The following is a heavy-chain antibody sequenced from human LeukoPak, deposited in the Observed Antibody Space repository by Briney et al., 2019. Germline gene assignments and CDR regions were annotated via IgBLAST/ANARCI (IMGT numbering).Heavy chain of an antibody. V-gene: IGHV4-59*05. D-gene: IGHD1/OR15-1a*01. Sequence: SETLSLTCTVSGVSISCYYWIWIRQPPGRSLEYIGSIFYRESFSYGGTTFYNPSLQSRFTISVDTSKSAFSLRLNSVTAADTAVYYCARQISGNKDYWGQGTLVTVSS. CDR3: ARQISGNKDY. J-gene: IGHJ4*02. CDR1: GVSISCYY. CDR2: IFYRESFSYGGTT.